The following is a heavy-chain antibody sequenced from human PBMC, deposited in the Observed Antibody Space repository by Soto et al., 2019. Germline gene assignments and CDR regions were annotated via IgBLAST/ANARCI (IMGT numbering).Heavy chain of an antibody. CDR1: GSTFSDSA. Sequence: ELQLVESGGALVQPGGSLRLSCAASGSTFSDSAMHWVRLASGKGLEWVGRIQTKSNDYETAYGESVKRRFAISRDESKETQYLQMNSMKADDTAVYFCTFSVSGDTGLHFWGQGTLVTVST. CDR3: TFSVSGDTGLHF. V-gene: IGHV3-73*02. CDR2: IQTKSNDYET. D-gene: IGHD5-18*01. J-gene: IGHJ4*02.